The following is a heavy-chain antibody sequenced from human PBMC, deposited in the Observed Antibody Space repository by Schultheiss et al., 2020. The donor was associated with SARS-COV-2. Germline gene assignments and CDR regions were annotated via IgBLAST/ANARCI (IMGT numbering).Heavy chain of an antibody. D-gene: IGHD5-12*01. Sequence: GGSLRLSCAASGFTFSSYSMNWVRQAPGKGLEWVSSISSSSSYIYYADSVKGRFTISRDNAKNSLYLQMNSLRAEDTAVYYCAKDQRVDSGYEEPFDYWGQGTLVTVSS. CDR3: AKDQRVDSGYEEPFDY. V-gene: IGHV3-21*04. J-gene: IGHJ4*02. CDR2: ISSSSSYI. CDR1: GFTFSSYS.